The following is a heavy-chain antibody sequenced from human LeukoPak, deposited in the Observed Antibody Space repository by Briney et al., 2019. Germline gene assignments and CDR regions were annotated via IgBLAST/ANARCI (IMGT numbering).Heavy chain of an antibody. J-gene: IGHJ4*02. Sequence: GESLKISCKGSGYSFTSYWIGWVRQMPGKGLEWMGIIYPGDSDTRYSPSFQGQVTISADKSISTAYLQWSSLKASDTAMYYCARGSIYYDILTGYYPTGGSFDYWGQGTLVTVSS. D-gene: IGHD3-9*01. V-gene: IGHV5-51*01. CDR1: GYSFTSYW. CDR3: ARGSIYYDILTGYYPTGGSFDY. CDR2: IYPGDSDT.